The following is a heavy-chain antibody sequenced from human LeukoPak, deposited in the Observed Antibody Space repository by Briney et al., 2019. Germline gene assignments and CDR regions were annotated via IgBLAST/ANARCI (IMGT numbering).Heavy chain of an antibody. CDR3: ANENYYGSGSYADH. Sequence: TGGSLRLSCAASGFTFSSYGMHWVRQASGKGLEWVAFIRYDGSNKYYADSVKGRFTISRDNSKNTLYLQMNSLRAEDTAVYYCANENYYGSGSYADHWGQGTLVTVSS. V-gene: IGHV3-30*02. CDR1: GFTFSSYG. D-gene: IGHD3-10*01. J-gene: IGHJ4*02. CDR2: IRYDGSNK.